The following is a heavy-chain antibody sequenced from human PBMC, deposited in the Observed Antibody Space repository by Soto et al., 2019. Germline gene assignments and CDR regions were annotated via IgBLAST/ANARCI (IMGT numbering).Heavy chain of an antibody. CDR1: GFTFSYHY. CDR3: VRPSKDYNFDH. Sequence: GVSLRLSCAASGFTFSYHYMDWVRQAPGKGLEWVGRIRNKANSYTREYAASVRGRFTISRDDSNNSLYLEMNSLKTEDTAVYYCVRPSKDYNFDHWGQGTLVTVSS. CDR2: IRNKANSYTR. J-gene: IGHJ4*02. D-gene: IGHD3-16*01. V-gene: IGHV3-72*01.